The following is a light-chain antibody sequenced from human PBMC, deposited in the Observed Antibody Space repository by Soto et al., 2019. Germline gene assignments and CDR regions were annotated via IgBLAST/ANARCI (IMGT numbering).Light chain of an antibody. CDR2: GAS. J-gene: IGKJ1*01. Sequence: EIVMTQSPATLSVSPGERATLSCRASQSVSSNLAWYQQKPGQAPRLLIYGASTRATGIPARFSRSGSGTEFTLTISSLQSEDFALYYFQQYNNWPPWTFGQGTKVEIK. CDR1: QSVSSN. V-gene: IGKV3-15*01. CDR3: QQYNNWPPWT.